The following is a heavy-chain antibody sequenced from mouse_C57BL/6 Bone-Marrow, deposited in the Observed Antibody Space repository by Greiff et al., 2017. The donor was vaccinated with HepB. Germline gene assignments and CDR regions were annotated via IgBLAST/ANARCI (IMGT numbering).Heavy chain of an antibody. J-gene: IGHJ3*01. CDR3: ARQGGFYYGYPWLAY. Sequence: EVKVVESGGGLVQPGGSLKLSCAASGFTFSDYYMYWVRQTPEKRLEWVAYISNGGGSTYYPDTVKGRFTISRDNAKNTLYLQMSRLKSEDTAMYYCARQGGFYYGYPWLAYWGQGTLVTVSA. CDR2: ISNGGGST. V-gene: IGHV5-12*01. D-gene: IGHD2-2*01. CDR1: GFTFSDYY.